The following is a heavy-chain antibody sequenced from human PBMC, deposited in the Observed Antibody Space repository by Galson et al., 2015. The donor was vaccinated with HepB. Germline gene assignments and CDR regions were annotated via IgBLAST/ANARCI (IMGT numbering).Heavy chain of an antibody. Sequence: SLRLSCAASGFTFSSYGMHWVRQAPGKGLEWVAVISYDGSNKYYADSVKGRFTISRDNSKNTLYLQMNSLRAEDTAVYCCAKAGSGSYPGAFDIWGQGTMVTVSS. CDR3: AKAGSGSYPGAFDI. CDR1: GFTFSSYG. CDR2: ISYDGSNK. V-gene: IGHV3-30*18. D-gene: IGHD1-26*01. J-gene: IGHJ3*02.